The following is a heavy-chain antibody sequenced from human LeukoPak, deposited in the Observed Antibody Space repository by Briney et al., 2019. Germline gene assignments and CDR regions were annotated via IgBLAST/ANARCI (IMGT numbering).Heavy chain of an antibody. Sequence: RPSETLSLTCTVSGGSISSYYWSWIRQPPGKGLEWIGYIYYSGSTNYNPSLKSRVTISVDTSKNQFSLKLSSVTAADTAVYYCARQGSGSYLGPFDYWGQGTLVTVSS. CDR2: IYYSGST. CDR1: GGSISSYY. CDR3: ARQGSGSYLGPFDY. V-gene: IGHV4-59*08. D-gene: IGHD1-26*01. J-gene: IGHJ4*02.